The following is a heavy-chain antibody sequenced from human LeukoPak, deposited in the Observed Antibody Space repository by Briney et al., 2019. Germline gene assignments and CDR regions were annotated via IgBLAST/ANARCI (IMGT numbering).Heavy chain of an antibody. CDR2: IYYSGSA. Sequence: YPSETLSLTCTVSGGSINSYYWSWLRQPPGKGLEGVGYIYYSGSANYNPSLKSRVSISVDTSKNQYSLRLNSVTAADTAVYYCARSTVVGATCWFDPWGQGTLVTVSS. V-gene: IGHV4-59*01. J-gene: IGHJ5*02. CDR3: ARSTVVGATCWFDP. CDR1: GGSINSYY. D-gene: IGHD1-26*01.